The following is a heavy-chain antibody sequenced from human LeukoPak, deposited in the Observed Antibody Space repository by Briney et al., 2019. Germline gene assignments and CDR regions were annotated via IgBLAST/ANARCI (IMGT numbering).Heavy chain of an antibody. V-gene: IGHV1-24*01. CDR1: GYTLTELS. CDR3: ATDLFMITAADS. Sequence: ASVKVSCEVSGYTLTELSMHWVRQAPGKGLEWMGGIDPEDGATNYAQKFQGRVTMTEDTSTDTAYMELSSLRSEDTAVYYCATDLFMITAADSWGQGTLVNVSS. D-gene: IGHD3-16*01. CDR2: IDPEDGAT. J-gene: IGHJ4*02.